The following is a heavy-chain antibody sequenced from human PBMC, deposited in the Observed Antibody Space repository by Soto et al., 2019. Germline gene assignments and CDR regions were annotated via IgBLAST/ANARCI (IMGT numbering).Heavy chain of an antibody. V-gene: IGHV1-2*04. CDR3: ARDTYYYDSSGYYRAEYFQH. CDR2: INPNSGCT. Sequence: ASVMVSCKASGYTFTGYYMHWVRQAPGQGLEWMGWINPNSGCTNYAQKFQGWVTMTRDTSISTAYMELSRLRSDDTAVYYCARDTYYYDSSGYYRAEYFQHWGQGTLVTVSS. CDR1: GYTFTGYY. J-gene: IGHJ1*01. D-gene: IGHD3-22*01.